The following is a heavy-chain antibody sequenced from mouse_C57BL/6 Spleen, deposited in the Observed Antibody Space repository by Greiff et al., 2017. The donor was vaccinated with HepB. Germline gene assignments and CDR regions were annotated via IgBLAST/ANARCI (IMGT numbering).Heavy chain of an antibody. CDR1: GFTFSDAW. CDR2: IRNKANNHAT. V-gene: IGHV6-6*01. Sequence: EVKVEESGGGLVQPGGSMKLSCAASGFTFSDAWMDWVRQSPEKGLEWVAEIRNKANNHATYYAESVKGRFTISRDDSKSSVYLQMNSLRAEDTGIYYCTRGWLLGYFDYWGQGTTLTVSS. J-gene: IGHJ2*01. CDR3: TRGWLLGYFDY. D-gene: IGHD2-3*01.